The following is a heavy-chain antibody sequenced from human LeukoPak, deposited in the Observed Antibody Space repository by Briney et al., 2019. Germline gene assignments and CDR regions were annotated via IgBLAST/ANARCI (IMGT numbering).Heavy chain of an antibody. CDR3: ARGSSVSRGWINWFDP. D-gene: IGHD6-19*01. CDR2: ISGSGGTT. V-gene: IGHV3-23*01. J-gene: IGHJ5*02. CDR1: GFTFSSYA. Sequence: GGSLRLSCAASGFTFSSYAMTWVRQAPGKGLEWVSAISGSGGTTYYADSVKGRFTISRDNSKNTLYLQMNSLRAEDTAVYYCARGSSVSRGWINWFDPWGQGTLVTASS.